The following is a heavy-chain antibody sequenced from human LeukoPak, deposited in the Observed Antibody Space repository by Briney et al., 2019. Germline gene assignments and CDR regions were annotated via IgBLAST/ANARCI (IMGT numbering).Heavy chain of an antibody. Sequence: GGSLRLSCAASGLTFSSYWMNWVRQAPGKGLVWVSRIASDGSSTTYADSVKGRFSISRDNAKNTLYLQMNSLRVEDTAVYYCARGRPHGNDYWGQGTLVTVSS. D-gene: IGHD4-23*01. CDR1: GLTFSSYW. J-gene: IGHJ4*02. CDR2: IASDGSST. V-gene: IGHV3-74*01. CDR3: ARGRPHGNDY.